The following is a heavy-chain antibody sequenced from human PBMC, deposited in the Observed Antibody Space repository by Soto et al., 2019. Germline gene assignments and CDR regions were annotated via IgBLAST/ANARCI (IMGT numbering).Heavy chain of an antibody. D-gene: IGHD1-26*01. CDR1: GFTFSGSS. Sequence: GGSLRLSCAASGFTFSGSSMHWVRQASGKGLEWVGRIRSKVNSYATAYAASVEGRFIISRDDSKNTTYLQMNNLSAEDTAVYHCAKNQGVELVPLATVDWFDPWGQGSVVTVSS. V-gene: IGHV3-73*01. CDR2: IRSKVNSYAT. CDR3: AKNQGVELVPLATVDWFDP. J-gene: IGHJ5*02.